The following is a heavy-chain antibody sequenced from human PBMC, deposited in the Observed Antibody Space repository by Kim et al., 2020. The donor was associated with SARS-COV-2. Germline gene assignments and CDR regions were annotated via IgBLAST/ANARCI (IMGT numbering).Heavy chain of an antibody. D-gene: IGHD2-21*02. CDR2: ISSSSSYI. CDR1: GFTFSSYS. Sequence: GGSLRLSCAASGFTFSSYSMNWVRQAPGKGLEWVSSISSSSSYIYCADSVKGRFTISRDNAKNSLYLQMNSLRAEDTAVYYCARDPPTAYCGGDCYSRKDAFDIWGQGTMVTVSS. CDR3: ARDPPTAYCGGDCYSRKDAFDI. J-gene: IGHJ3*02. V-gene: IGHV3-21*01.